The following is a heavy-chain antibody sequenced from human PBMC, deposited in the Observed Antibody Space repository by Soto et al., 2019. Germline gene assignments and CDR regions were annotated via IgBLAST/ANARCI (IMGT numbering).Heavy chain of an antibody. V-gene: IGHV1-18*01. D-gene: IGHD3-10*01. CDR2: ISAYIGNT. J-gene: IGHJ5*02. CDR1: GYTFTSYG. CDR3: ARELIYYYGSGSPRTNWFDP. Sequence: GASVKVSCKASGYTFTSYGISWVRQAPGQGLEWMGWISAYIGNTNYAQKLQGRVTMTADTSTSTAYMELSSLRSDDTAVYYCARELIYYYGSGSPRTNWFDPWGQGTLVTVSS.